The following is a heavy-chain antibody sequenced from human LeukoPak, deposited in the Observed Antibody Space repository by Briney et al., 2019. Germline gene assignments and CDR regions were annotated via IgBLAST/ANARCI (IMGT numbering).Heavy chain of an antibody. CDR3: AKSSTRDAPLGYFDY. Sequence: GGSLRLSCVASGFTFINYAMNWVRQAPGKGLEWVAVISGRGDSTYLPDSVKGRLTISRDDSKNMVFLQMNSLRVEDTAIYYCAKSSTRDAPLGYFDYWGQGALVTVSS. J-gene: IGHJ4*02. CDR1: GFTFINYA. V-gene: IGHV3-23*01. CDR2: ISGRGDST.